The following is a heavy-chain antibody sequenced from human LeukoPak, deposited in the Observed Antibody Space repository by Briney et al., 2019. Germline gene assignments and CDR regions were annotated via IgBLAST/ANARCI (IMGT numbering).Heavy chain of an antibody. CDR1: GFTFSSYA. CDR3: ARASSKQLAGYLPDGFDI. D-gene: IGHD3-9*01. CDR2: ISSSGTYV. J-gene: IGHJ3*02. Sequence: GGSLRLSCSASGFTFSSYAMHWVRQAPGKGLEWVSSISSSGTYVYYADSVKGRFTISRDNAKNSLSLQMNSLRADDAAVYYCARASSKQLAGYLPDGFDIWGQGTMVTVSS. V-gene: IGHV3-21*01.